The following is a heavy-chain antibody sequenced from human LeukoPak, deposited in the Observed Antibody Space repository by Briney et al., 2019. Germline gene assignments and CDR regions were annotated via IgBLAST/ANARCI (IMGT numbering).Heavy chain of an antibody. D-gene: IGHD3-3*01. CDR2: IYTSGST. CDR3: ARLGMIGTYYDFWSGYYNRDYYYGMDV. J-gene: IGHJ6*02. CDR1: GGSISSYY. V-gene: IGHV4-4*07. Sequence: PSETLSLTCTVSGGSISSYYWSWIRQPAGKGLEWIGRIYTSGSTNYNPSLKSRVTMSVDTSKNQFSLKLSSVTAADTAVYYCARLGMIGTYYDFWSGYYNRDYYYGMDVWGQGTTVTVSS.